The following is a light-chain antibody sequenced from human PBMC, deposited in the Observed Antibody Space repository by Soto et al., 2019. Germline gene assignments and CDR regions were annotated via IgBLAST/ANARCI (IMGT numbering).Light chain of an antibody. CDR1: SSDVGSYNL. V-gene: IGLV2-23*01. CDR3: CSYAGSSLRGV. CDR2: EGS. J-gene: IGLJ1*01. Sequence: QSVLTQPASVSGSPGQSITISCTGTSSDVGSYNLVSWYQQHPGKAPKLMIYEGSKRPSGVSNRFSGSKSGNTASLTISGLQAEDEADYYCCSYAGSSLRGVFGTGTKLTVL.